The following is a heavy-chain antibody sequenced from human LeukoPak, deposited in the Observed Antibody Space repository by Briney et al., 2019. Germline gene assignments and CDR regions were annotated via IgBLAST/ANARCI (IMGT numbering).Heavy chain of an antibody. J-gene: IGHJ4*02. Sequence: ASVKVSCKDSGYTFTSYAMHWVRQAPGQRLEWMGWINAGNGNTKYSQKFQGRVTITRDTSASTAYMELSSLRSEDTAVYYCARDRGGIAVLFDYWGQGTLVTVSS. V-gene: IGHV1-3*01. D-gene: IGHD6-19*01. CDR1: GYTFTSYA. CDR2: INAGNGNT. CDR3: ARDRGGIAVLFDY.